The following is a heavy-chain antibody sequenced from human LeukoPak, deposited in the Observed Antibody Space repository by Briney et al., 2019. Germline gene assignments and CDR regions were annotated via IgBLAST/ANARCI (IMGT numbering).Heavy chain of an antibody. J-gene: IGHJ6*02. Sequence: GGSLRLSCAASGFTFSSYAMSWVRQAPGKGLEWVSGISGSGGSTYYADSVKGRFTISRDNSKNTLYLQMNSLRAEDTAVYYCAREYYGSGSYSVDSYYYYYGMDVWGQGTTVTVSS. CDR3: AREYYGSGSYSVDSYYYYYGMDV. CDR1: GFTFSSYA. D-gene: IGHD3-10*01. CDR2: ISGSGGST. V-gene: IGHV3-23*01.